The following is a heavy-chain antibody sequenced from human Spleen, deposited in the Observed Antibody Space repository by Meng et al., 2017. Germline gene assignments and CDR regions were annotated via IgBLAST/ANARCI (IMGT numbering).Heavy chain of an antibody. D-gene: IGHD3-22*01. V-gene: IGHV4-34*01. Sequence: VQLQQWGVGLLKPSETLSRTCVVAGGSFSDYYWSWIRQPPGKGLEWIGEINHSGSTNYNPSLESRATISVDTSQNNLSLKLSSVTAADSAVYYCAARGYYLADYWGQGTLVTVSS. J-gene: IGHJ4*02. CDR2: INHSGST. CDR1: GGSFSDYY. CDR3: AARGYYLADY.